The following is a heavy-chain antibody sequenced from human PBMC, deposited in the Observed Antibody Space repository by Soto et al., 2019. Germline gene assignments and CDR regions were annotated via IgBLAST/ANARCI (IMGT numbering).Heavy chain of an antibody. J-gene: IGHJ6*03. CDR1: GFTFSNYR. V-gene: IGHV3-23*01. CDR3: AKGLEPKRYYYYYMDV. D-gene: IGHD1-1*01. CDR2: ISGSGGST. Sequence: TGGSLRLSCAASGFTFSNYRMSWVRQAPGKGLEWVSAISGSGGSTYYADSVKGRFTISRDNSKNTLYLQMNSLRAEDTAVYYCAKGLEPKRYYYYYMDVWGKGTTVTVSS.